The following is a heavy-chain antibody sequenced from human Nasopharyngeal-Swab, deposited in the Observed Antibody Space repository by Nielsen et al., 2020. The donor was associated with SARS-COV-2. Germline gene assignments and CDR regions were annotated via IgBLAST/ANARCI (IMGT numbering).Heavy chain of an antibody. CDR1: GGSLSGYY. D-gene: IGHD2-2*01. Sequence: SEILSLTCAVYGGSLSGYYWTWIRQPPGKGLEWIGEAEQSGFTKYNPSLKSRITISLDTSKNQLSLKVTSVTAADTAVYYCARTYCTTTSCSYYFDSWGQGNLVTVSS. V-gene: IGHV4-34*01. CDR2: AEQSGFT. J-gene: IGHJ4*02. CDR3: ARTYCTTTSCSYYFDS.